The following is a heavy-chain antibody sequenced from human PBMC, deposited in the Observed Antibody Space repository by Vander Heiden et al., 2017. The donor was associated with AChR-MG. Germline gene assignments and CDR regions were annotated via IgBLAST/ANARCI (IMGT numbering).Heavy chain of an antibody. V-gene: IGHV3-30-3*01. CDR2: ISDDGSSK. D-gene: IGHD4-17*01. Sequence: VQLVESGGGVVQPGKSLRLSCITSGFAFSRFAVHWVRQAPGKGLEWVAVISDDGSSKYYADSVKGRCTISRDNSKKAVDLQMNSLRAEDSAVYYCARDRLTATTSFDYWGQGTLGTVS. CDR3: ARDRLTATTSFDY. J-gene: IGHJ4*02. CDR1: GFAFSRFA.